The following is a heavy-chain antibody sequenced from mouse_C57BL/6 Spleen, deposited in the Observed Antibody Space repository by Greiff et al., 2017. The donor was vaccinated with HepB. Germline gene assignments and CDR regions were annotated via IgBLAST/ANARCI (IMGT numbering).Heavy chain of an antibody. J-gene: IGHJ2*01. Sequence: VQLKESGPELVKPGASVKIPCKASGYTFTDYNMDWVKQSHGKSLEWIGDINPNNGGTIYNQKFKGKATLTVDKSSSTAYMELRSLTSEDTAVYYCARRVGGWGYFDYWGQGTTLTVSS. CDR1: GYTFTDYN. CDR3: ARRVGGWGYFDY. V-gene: IGHV1-18*01. CDR2: INPNNGGT. D-gene: IGHD3-3*01.